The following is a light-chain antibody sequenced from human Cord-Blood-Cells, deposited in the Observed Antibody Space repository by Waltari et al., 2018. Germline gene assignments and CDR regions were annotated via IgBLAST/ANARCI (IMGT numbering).Light chain of an antibody. J-gene: IGLJ1*01. CDR2: RNK. V-gene: IGLV1-47*01. Sequence: QSVLTQPPSASGTPGQRVTISCSGSSSNIGSNYVYWYQQLPGTAPKLPIYRNKPRPSGFPDRLAGSNSSTSASLAISGLRSEDEADYYCAAWDDSLSGYVFGTGTKVTVL. CDR1: SSNIGSNY. CDR3: AAWDDSLSGYV.